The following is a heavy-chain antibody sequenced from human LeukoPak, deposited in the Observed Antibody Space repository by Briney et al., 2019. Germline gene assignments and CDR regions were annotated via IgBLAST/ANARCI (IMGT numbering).Heavy chain of an antibody. J-gene: IGHJ4*02. CDR3: ASRYGSGSYAHFDY. CDR2: IYIGRDT. V-gene: IGHV3-53*01. Sequence: GGSLRLSCAASGLRVCDRYMNWVRQATGQGGEWVSDIYIGRDTYYADSVKGRFTISRDNSKNTLYLQMNSLRAEDTAVYYCASRYGSGSYAHFDYWGQGTLVTVSS. CDR1: GLRVCDRY. D-gene: IGHD3-10*01.